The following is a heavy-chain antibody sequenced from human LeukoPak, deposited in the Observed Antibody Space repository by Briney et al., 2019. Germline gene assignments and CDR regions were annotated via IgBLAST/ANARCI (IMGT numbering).Heavy chain of an antibody. D-gene: IGHD4-17*01. J-gene: IGHJ4*02. CDR2: IKSRTDGGTT. V-gene: IGHV3-15*01. CDR1: GFTFRNAW. CDR3: ADLGDYAVG. Sequence: GGSLRLSCAASGFTFRNAWMSWVRQAPGRRLEWVGRIKSRTDGGTTEYAAPVKGRFTISRDDSKNTLYLQINSLKTEDTAVYYCADLGDYAVGWGQGTLVTVSS.